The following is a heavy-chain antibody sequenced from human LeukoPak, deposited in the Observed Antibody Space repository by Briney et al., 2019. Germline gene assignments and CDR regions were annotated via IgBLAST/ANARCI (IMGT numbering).Heavy chain of an antibody. D-gene: IGHD2-8*01. Sequence: PSETLSLTCTVSGGSVSSGSYYWSWIRQPLGKGLGWIGYIYYSGSTNYNPSLKSRVTISVDTSKNQFSLKLSSVTAADTAVYYCARATGYCTNGVCLFDYWGQGTLVTVSS. CDR2: IYYSGST. CDR1: GGSVSSGSYY. J-gene: IGHJ4*02. CDR3: ARATGYCTNGVCLFDY. V-gene: IGHV4-61*01.